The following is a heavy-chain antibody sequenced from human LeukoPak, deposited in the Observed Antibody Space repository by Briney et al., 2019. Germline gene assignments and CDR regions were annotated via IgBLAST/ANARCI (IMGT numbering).Heavy chain of an antibody. CDR3: ARAALNYYDSSGYYIDAFDI. J-gene: IGHJ3*02. CDR2: INHSGST. D-gene: IGHD3-22*01. Sequence: SETLSLTCAVYGGSFSGYYWSWIRQPPGKGLEWIGEINHSGSTNYNPSLKSRVTISVDTSKNQFSLKLSSVTAADTAVYYCARAALNYYDSSGYYIDAFDIWGQGTMVTVSS. V-gene: IGHV4-34*01. CDR1: GGSFSGYY.